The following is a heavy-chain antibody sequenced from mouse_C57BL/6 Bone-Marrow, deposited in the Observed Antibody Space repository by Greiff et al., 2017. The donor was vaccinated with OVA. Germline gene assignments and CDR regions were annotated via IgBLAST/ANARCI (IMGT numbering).Heavy chain of an antibody. Sequence: VQLQQSGAELVKPGASVKMSCKASGYTFTSYWITWVKQRPGQGLEWIGDIYPGSGSTNYNEKFKSKATLTVDTSSSTAYMQLSSLTSEDSAVYYCAREDYGSSTRAMDYWGQGTSVTVSS. D-gene: IGHD1-1*01. CDR1: GYTFTSYW. J-gene: IGHJ4*01. CDR3: AREDYGSSTRAMDY. V-gene: IGHV1-55*01. CDR2: IYPGSGST.